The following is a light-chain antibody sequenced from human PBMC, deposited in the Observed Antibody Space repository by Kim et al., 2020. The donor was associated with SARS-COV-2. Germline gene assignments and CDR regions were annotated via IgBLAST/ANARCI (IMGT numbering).Light chain of an antibody. CDR2: SNN. CDR3: AAWDDSLNDVV. J-gene: IGLJ2*01. Sequence: QSVLTQPPSASGTPGQRVTISCSGSSSNIGSNTVNWYQQLPGTAPKLLIYSNNQRPSGVPDRFSGSKSGTSASLAISGLQSEDEADYYCAAWDDSLNDVVFGGGTKLTAL. V-gene: IGLV1-44*01. CDR1: SSNIGSNT.